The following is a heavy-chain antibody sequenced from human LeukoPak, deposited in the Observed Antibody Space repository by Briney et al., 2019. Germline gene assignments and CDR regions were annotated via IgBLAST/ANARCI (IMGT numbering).Heavy chain of an antibody. CDR2: IYYSGST. V-gene: IGHV4-59*01. J-gene: IGHJ3*02. CDR3: ARYQTPIAAAGSRYAFDI. Sequence: PSETLSLTCTVSGGSISSYYWSWIRQPPGKGLEWIGYIYYSGSTNYNPSLKSRLTMSVDTSKNQFSLKLSSVTAADTAVYYCARYQTPIAAAGSRYAFDIWGQGTMVTVSS. D-gene: IGHD6-13*01. CDR1: GGSISSYY.